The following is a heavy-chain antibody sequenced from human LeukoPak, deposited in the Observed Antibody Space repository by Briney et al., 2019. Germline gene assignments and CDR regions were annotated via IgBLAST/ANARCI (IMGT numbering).Heavy chain of an antibody. V-gene: IGHV1-69*10. J-gene: IGHJ4*02. D-gene: IGHD6-19*01. CDR2: IIPILGIA. Sequence: IXWXXXXXGXGVEWMGGIIPILGIAKYAQKFQGRVTITADKSTSTAYMELSSLRSEDTAVYYCATVESGWEDRGFGYWGQGTLVTVSS. CDR3: ATVESGWEDRGFGY.